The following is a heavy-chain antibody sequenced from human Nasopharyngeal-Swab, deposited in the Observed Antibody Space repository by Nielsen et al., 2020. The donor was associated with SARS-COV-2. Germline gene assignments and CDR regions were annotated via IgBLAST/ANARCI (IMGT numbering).Heavy chain of an antibody. CDR1: GFTFSNYG. Sequence: GESLKISCAASGFTFSNYGMHWVRQAPGKGLEWVAAISYDGGNEYYAESVKGRFTISRDNSKNTLYLQMNSLRAEDTAVYYCAKVGELWRYVGPFDYWGQGSLVTVSS. CDR3: AKVGELWRYVGPFDY. CDR2: ISYDGGNE. V-gene: IGHV3-30*18. D-gene: IGHD3-16*01. J-gene: IGHJ4*02.